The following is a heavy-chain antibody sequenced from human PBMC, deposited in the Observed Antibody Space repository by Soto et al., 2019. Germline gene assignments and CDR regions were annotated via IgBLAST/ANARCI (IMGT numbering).Heavy chain of an antibody. V-gene: IGHV3-33*01. CDR1: GFTFSSYG. J-gene: IGHJ6*02. CDR2: IWYDGSNK. CDR3: ARERHDFWSGYNLYYYYYGMDV. D-gene: IGHD3-3*01. Sequence: PGGSLRLSCAASGFTFSSYGMHWVRQAPGKGLEWVAVIWYDGSNKYYADSVKGRFTISRDNSKNTLYLQMNSLRAEDTAVYYCARERHDFWSGYNLYYYYYGMDVWGQGNTVAVYS.